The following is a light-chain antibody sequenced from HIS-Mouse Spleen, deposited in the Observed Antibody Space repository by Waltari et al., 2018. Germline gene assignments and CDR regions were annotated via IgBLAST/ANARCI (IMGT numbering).Light chain of an antibody. Sequence: DVVMTQSPLSLPVTLGQPASISCRSSQCLVHSDGNTYWTWFQQRPGQYPSRLIYKVSNRDSGVPDRFSGSGSGTDFTLKISRVEAEDVGVYYCMQALQTWTFGQGTKVEIK. CDR3: MQALQTWT. CDR1: QCLVHSDGNTY. CDR2: KVS. V-gene: IGKV2-30*02. J-gene: IGKJ1*01.